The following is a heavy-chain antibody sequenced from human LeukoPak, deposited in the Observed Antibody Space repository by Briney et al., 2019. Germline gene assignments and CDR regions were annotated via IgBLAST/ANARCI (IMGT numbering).Heavy chain of an antibody. D-gene: IGHD3-10*01. CDR1: GFTFSSYE. J-gene: IGHJ4*02. CDR2: ISSRGSTI. CDR3: ARDPPGFLYYFDY. Sequence: GGSLRLSCAASGFTFSSYEMSWVRQAPGKGLEWVSYISSRGSTIYYADSVKGRFTISRDNAKNSLYLQMNSLRAEDTAVYYCARDPPGFLYYFDYWGQGTLVTVSS. V-gene: IGHV3-48*03.